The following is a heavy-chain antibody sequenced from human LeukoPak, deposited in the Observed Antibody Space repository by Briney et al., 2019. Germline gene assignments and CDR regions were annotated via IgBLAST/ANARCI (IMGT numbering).Heavy chain of an antibody. CDR2: INHSGST. CDR3: ARGGWYEDY. D-gene: IGHD6-19*01. V-gene: IGHV4-34*01. Sequence: SETLSLTCAVYGGSFSGYYWSWIRQPPGKGLEWIGEINHSGSTNYNPSLKSRVTISVDTSKNQFSLKLSSVTAADTAVYYCARGGWYEDYWGQGTLVTVSS. CDR1: GGSFSGYY. J-gene: IGHJ4*02.